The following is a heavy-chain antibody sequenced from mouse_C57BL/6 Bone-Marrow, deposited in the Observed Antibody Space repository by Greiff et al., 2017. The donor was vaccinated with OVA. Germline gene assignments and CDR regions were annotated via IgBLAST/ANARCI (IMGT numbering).Heavy chain of an antibody. Sequence: LVESVAELVRPGASVKLSCTASGYNITNTYMHWVKQRPEQGLEWIGRIDPANGNTKYAPKFQGKATITVDTSSNTAYLQLSSLTSEDTAIYYCAQTAQALYAMDYWGQGTSVTVSS. CDR3: AQTAQALYAMDY. CDR2: IDPANGNT. CDR1: GYNITNTY. V-gene: IGHV14-3*01. D-gene: IGHD3-2*02. J-gene: IGHJ4*01.